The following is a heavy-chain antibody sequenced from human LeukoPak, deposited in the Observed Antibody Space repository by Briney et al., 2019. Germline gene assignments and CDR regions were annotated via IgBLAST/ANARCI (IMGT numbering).Heavy chain of an antibody. CDR3: ARDSAGNDY. CDR1: GFTISAYK. V-gene: IGHV3-7*01. Sequence: AGNLRLSCAASGFTISAYKMSWVRQAPGKGLEWVANIKKDGSGKYYVDSVKGRFTISRDKARNSLYLQMNSLRADDTAMYYGARDSAGNDYWGQGTLVTVSS. J-gene: IGHJ4*02. CDR2: IKKDGSGK. D-gene: IGHD6-13*01.